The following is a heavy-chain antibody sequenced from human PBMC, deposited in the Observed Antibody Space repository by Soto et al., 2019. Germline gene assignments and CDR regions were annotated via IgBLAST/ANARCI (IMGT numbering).Heavy chain of an antibody. J-gene: IGHJ4*02. Sequence: PSETLSLTCAVYGGSFSGYYWSWIRQPPGKGLEWIGEINHSGSTNYNPSLKSRVTISVDTSKNQFSLKLSSVTAADTAVYYCARGAAAGTIAVAGKRFDYWRQGTLVTVSS. CDR3: ARGAAAGTIAVAGKRFDY. CDR2: INHSGST. D-gene: IGHD6-13*01. CDR1: GGSFSGYY. V-gene: IGHV4-34*01.